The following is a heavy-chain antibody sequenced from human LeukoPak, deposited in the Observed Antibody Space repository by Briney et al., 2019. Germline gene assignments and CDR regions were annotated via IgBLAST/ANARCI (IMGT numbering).Heavy chain of an antibody. D-gene: IGHD7-27*01. CDR3: ARVTNWGSSTSWYFDL. Sequence: PSETLSLTCTVSGGSISSSSYYWGWIRQPPGKGLEWIGYIYHSGSTYYNPSLKSRVTISVDRSKNQFSLKLSSVTAADTAVYYCARVTNWGSSTSWYFDLWGRGTLVTVSS. V-gene: IGHV4-30-2*01. CDR2: IYHSGST. CDR1: GGSISSSSYY. J-gene: IGHJ2*01.